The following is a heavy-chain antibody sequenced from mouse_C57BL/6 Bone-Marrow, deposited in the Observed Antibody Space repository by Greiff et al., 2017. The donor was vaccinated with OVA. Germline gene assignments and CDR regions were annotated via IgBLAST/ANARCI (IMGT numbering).Heavy chain of an antibody. CDR2: ISSGGDYI. D-gene: IGHD1-1*01. Sequence: EVQLVESGEGLVKPGGSLKLSCAASGFTFSSYAMSWVRQTPEKRLEWVAYISSGGDYIYYADTVKGRFTISRDNARNTLYLQMSSLKSEDTAMYYCTRDRVVANYFDYWGQGTTLTVSS. CDR3: TRDRVVANYFDY. J-gene: IGHJ2*01. CDR1: GFTFSSYA. V-gene: IGHV5-9-1*02.